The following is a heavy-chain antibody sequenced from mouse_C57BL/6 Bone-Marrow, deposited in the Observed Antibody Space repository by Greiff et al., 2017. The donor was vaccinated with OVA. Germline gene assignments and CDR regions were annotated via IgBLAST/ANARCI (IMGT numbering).Heavy chain of an antibody. CDR1: GFTFSSYA. J-gene: IGHJ2*01. CDR3: TRGEVITTDFDD. V-gene: IGHV5-9-1*02. Sequence: EVKLMESGEGLVKPGGSLTLSCAASGFTFSSYAMSWVRQTPEKRLEWVAYISSGGDYIYYAATVKGRFTISRDNARNTLYLQMSSLKSEDTAMYYCTRGEVITTDFDDWGQGTTLTVSS. D-gene: IGHD1-1*01. CDR2: ISSGGDYI.